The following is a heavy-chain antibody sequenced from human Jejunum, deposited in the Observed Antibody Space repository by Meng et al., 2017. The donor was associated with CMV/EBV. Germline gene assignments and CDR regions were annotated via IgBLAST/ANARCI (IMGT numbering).Heavy chain of an antibody. CDR3: ARGKDWTYFDY. J-gene: IGHJ4*02. D-gene: IGHD3/OR15-3a*01. CDR2: ISGDSGTI. V-gene: IGHV3-48*04. Sequence: CAASGFTFSSYSMSWVRQAPGEGLEWVSYISGDSGTIYYADSVKGRFTISRDNAKSSLYLQMNTLRAEDAAVYYCARGKDWTYFDYWGQGTLVTVSS. CDR1: GFTFSSYS.